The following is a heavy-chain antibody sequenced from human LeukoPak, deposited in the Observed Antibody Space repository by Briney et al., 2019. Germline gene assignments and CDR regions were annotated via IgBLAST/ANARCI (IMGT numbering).Heavy chain of an antibody. V-gene: IGHV3-21*01. Sequence: PGGSLRLSCAASGFTFSSYSMNWVRQAPGKGLEWVSSISSSSSYIYYADSVKGRFTISRDNAKNSLYLQMNSLRAEDTAVYYCARDEGELTSDYWGQGTLVAVSS. CDR2: ISSSSSYI. J-gene: IGHJ4*02. CDR3: ARDEGELTSDY. CDR1: GFTFSSYS. D-gene: IGHD1-26*01.